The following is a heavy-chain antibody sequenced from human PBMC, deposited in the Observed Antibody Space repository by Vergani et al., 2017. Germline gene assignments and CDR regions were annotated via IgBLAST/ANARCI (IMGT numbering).Heavy chain of an antibody. CDR2: IKQDGSEK. CDR3: AKEGQNDYGGIPPYYMDV. D-gene: IGHD4-23*01. Sequence: EVQLVESGGGLVKPGGSLRLSCAASGFTFSSYWMSWVRQAPGKGLEWVANIKQDGSEKYYVDSVKGRFTISRDNAKNSLYLQMNSLRAEDTAVYYCAKEGQNDYGGIPPYYMDVWGKGTTVTVSS. J-gene: IGHJ6*03. V-gene: IGHV3-7*03. CDR1: GFTFSSYW.